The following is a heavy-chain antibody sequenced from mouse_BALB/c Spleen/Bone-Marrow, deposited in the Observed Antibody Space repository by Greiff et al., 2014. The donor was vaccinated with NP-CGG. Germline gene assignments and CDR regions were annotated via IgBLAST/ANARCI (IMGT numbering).Heavy chain of an antibody. CDR3: AREVIHYIAMDY. CDR1: GYAFTSYN. J-gene: IGHJ4*01. V-gene: IGHV1S135*01. D-gene: IGHD2-1*01. CDR2: IDPYNGGT. Sequence: EVQLQQSGPELVKPGASVKVSCKASGYAFTSYNMYWVKQSHGKSLEWIGCIDPYNGGTSYNQKFKGKATLTVDKSSSTAYMHLNSLTSEDSAVYYCAREVIHYIAMDYWGQGTSVTVSS.